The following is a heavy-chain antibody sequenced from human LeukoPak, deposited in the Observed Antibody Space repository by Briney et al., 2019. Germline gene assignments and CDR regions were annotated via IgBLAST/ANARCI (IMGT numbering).Heavy chain of an antibody. CDR2: IWYDGRNK. CDR3: VRVVTVSNTDPAFDI. J-gene: IGHJ3*02. D-gene: IGHD2-21*02. V-gene: IGHV3-33*01. CDR1: GFSFSNYG. Sequence: GGSLRLSCAASGFSFSNYGMHWVRQAPGKGREWVAVIWYDGRNKNYADSVKGRFTISRDNSKNTLYLQMNSLRAEDTAVYYCVRVVTVSNTDPAFDIWGQGTMVTVSS.